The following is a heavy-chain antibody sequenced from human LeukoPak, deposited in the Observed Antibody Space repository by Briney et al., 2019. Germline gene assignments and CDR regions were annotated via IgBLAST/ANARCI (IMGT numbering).Heavy chain of an antibody. J-gene: IGHJ4*02. CDR1: GFTVSSNY. D-gene: IGHD2-15*01. CDR3: AKSVRYCPFDY. V-gene: IGHV3-53*01. CDR2: IYTGGST. Sequence: GGSLRLSCAASGFTVSSNYMSWVRQAPGKGLEWVSVIYTGGSTYYADSVKGRFTISRDNSKNTLYLQMNSLRAEDTAVYYCAKSVRYCPFDYWGQGTLVTVSS.